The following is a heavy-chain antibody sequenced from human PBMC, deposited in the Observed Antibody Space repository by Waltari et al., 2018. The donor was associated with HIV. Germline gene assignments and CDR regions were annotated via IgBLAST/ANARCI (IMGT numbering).Heavy chain of an antibody. V-gene: IGHV3-7*03. J-gene: IGHJ6*02. CDR2: IKQDGSEK. D-gene: IGHD3-3*01. CDR1: GFTFSSNW. CDR3: AKEQDFGTIICNYYLGLDV. Sequence: LVESGGGLVQPGRSLRLYCAASGFTFSSNWMTWVRQAPGTGLQWLNTIKQDGSEKYYGDSVEGLFTISRDNANTSLYLQMNRLRVEDTGIYYCAKEQDFGTIICNYYLGLDVWGQGTSVTVSS.